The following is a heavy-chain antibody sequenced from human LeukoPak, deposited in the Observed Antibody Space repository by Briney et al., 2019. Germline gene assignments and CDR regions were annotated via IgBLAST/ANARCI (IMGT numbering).Heavy chain of an antibody. Sequence: PSETLSLTCAVYGGSFSGYYWSWIRQPPGKGLEWIGEINHSGSTNYNPSLESRVTISVDTSKNQFSLKLSSVTAADTAVYYCASLYSSGWSPPRYYYMDVWGKGTTVTVSS. D-gene: IGHD6-19*01. CDR1: GGSFSGYY. CDR2: INHSGST. J-gene: IGHJ6*03. CDR3: ASLYSSGWSPPRYYYMDV. V-gene: IGHV4-34*01.